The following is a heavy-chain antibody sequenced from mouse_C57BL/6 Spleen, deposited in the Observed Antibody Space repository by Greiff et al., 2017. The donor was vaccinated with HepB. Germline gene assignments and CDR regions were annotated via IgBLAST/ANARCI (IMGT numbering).Heavy chain of an antibody. J-gene: IGHJ3*01. Sequence: QVQLKESGAELAKPGASVKLSCKASGYTFTSYWMHWVKQRPGQGLKWIGYINPSSGYTKYNQKFKDKATLTADKSSSTAYMQLSSLTYEDSAVYYCARSLDSSGSAWFAYWGQGTLVTVSA. CDR3: ARSLDSSGSAWFAY. D-gene: IGHD3-2*02. V-gene: IGHV1-7*01. CDR2: INPSSGYT. CDR1: GYTFTSYW.